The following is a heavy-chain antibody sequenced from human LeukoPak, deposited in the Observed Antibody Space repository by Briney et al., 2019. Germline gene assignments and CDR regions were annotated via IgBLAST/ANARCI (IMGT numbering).Heavy chain of an antibody. CDR3: ARHHDCSSYSCYSSYFDY. CDR2: IYYSGGP. Sequence: PSETLSLTWTVAGGSITSSSYYWGWIRQPPGRGLEWIGSIYYSGGPYYNPSLKSRVTMSVDTSKNQISLKLSSVTAADTAVYYCARHHDCSSYSCYSSYFDYWGQGTLVTVSS. CDR1: GGSITSSSYY. J-gene: IGHJ4*02. V-gene: IGHV4-39*01. D-gene: IGHD2-2*01.